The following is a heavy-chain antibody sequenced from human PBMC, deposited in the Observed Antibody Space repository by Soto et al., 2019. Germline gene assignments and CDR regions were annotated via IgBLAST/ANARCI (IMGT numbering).Heavy chain of an antibody. J-gene: IGHJ5*02. CDR2: IYYSGST. V-gene: IGHV4-59*01. D-gene: IGHD6-13*01. Sequence: QVQLQESGPGLVKPSETLSLTCTVSGGSISNYYWSWIRQPPGKGLEWIGYIYYSGSTNYNPSLKSRVTISVDTSKNQFSLKLSSVTAADTAVYYCARDTAAAAIGVFDPWGQGTLVTVSS. CDR3: ARDTAAAAIGVFDP. CDR1: GGSISNYY.